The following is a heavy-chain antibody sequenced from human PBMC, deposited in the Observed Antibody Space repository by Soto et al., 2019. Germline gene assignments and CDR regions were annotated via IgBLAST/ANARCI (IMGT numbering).Heavy chain of an antibody. J-gene: IGHJ4*02. Sequence: SETLSLTCTVSGGSISSYDWSWIRQPPGKGLEWIGYIYYSGSTNYNPSLKSRVTISVDTSKNQFSLKLSSVTAADTAVYYCAVGIAVAGKFDYWGQRTLVTVSS. D-gene: IGHD6-19*01. CDR2: IYYSGST. CDR1: GGSISSYD. CDR3: AVGIAVAGKFDY. V-gene: IGHV4-59*01.